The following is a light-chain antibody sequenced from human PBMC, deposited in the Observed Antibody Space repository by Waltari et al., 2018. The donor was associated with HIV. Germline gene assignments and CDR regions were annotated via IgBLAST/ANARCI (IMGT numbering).Light chain of an antibody. Sequence: QSDLTQPASVSGSPGQSITISCTGTSSDAGGYNYVSWYQQHSGKAPKLMIDEVSNRPSGVSNRFSGSKSGNTASLTISGLQAEDEAYYYCSSYTGTSTHVVFGGGTKLTVL. V-gene: IGLV2-14*01. CDR2: EVS. CDR3: SSYTGTSTHVV. J-gene: IGLJ2*01. CDR1: SSDAGGYNY.